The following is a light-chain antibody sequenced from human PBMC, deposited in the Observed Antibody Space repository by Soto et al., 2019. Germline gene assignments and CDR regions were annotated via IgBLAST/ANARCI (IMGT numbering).Light chain of an antibody. Sequence: EIVLTQSPGTLSLSPGERATLSCLASQSVSSSYLAWYQQKPGQAPRLLIFGASSRATGIPDRFSGSGSGTDFTLTISRLEPEDFAVYYCQQYGSSPWTFGPGPKVDIK. J-gene: IGKJ1*01. CDR1: QSVSSSY. CDR2: GAS. CDR3: QQYGSSPWT. V-gene: IGKV3-20*01.